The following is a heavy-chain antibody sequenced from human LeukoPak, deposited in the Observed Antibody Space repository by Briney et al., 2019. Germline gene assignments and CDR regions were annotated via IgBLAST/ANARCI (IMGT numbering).Heavy chain of an antibody. CDR3: ARVSGGNERGPFDY. J-gene: IGHJ4*02. CDR2: ISYDGSNK. CDR1: GFTFSSYA. V-gene: IGHV3-30-3*01. Sequence: TGGSLRLSRAASGFTFSSYAMHWVRQAPGKGLEWVAVISYDGSNKYYADSVKGRFTISRDNSKNTLYLQMNSPRAADTAVYYCARVSGGNERGPFDYWGQGTLVTVSS. D-gene: IGHD2-15*01.